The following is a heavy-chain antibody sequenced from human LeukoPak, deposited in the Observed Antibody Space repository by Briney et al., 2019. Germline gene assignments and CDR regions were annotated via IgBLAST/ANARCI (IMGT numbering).Heavy chain of an antibody. Sequence: SETLSLTCTVSGGSISSDTYYWAWIRQPPGKGLEWIGSIYYSGSTYYNPSLKSRVTISVDTSRNQFSLRLSSVTAADTAVYYCARNITMVDSSSFDYWGQGTLLSVFS. V-gene: IGHV4-39*01. D-gene: IGHD3-10*01. CDR2: IYYSGST. J-gene: IGHJ4*02. CDR1: GGSISSDTYY. CDR3: ARNITMVDSSSFDY.